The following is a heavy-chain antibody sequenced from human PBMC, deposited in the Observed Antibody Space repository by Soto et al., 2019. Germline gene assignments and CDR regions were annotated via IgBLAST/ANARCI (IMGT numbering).Heavy chain of an antibody. D-gene: IGHD3-10*01. CDR2: IYHSRST. V-gene: IGHV4-4*02. J-gene: IGHJ6*02. Sequence: SETLSLTCAVSGGSISSSNWWSWVRQPPGKGLEWIGEIYHSRSTNYNPSLKSRVTISVDKSKNQFSLKLSSVTAADTAVYYCARDRAGSITMVRGVIPYYYYGMDVWGQGTTVTVSS. CDR3: ARDRAGSITMVRGVIPYYYYGMDV. CDR1: GGSISSSNW.